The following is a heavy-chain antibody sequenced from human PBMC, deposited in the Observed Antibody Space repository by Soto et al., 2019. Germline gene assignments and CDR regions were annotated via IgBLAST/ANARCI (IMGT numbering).Heavy chain of an antibody. CDR1: GFTFSDYY. D-gene: IGHD2-2*01. J-gene: IGHJ2*01. CDR2: ISSSGSTI. V-gene: IGHV3-11*01. CDR3: ARAQGCSSTSCYDWYFDL. Sequence: PGGSLRLSCAASGFTFSDYYMSWIRQAPGKGQEWVSYISSSGSTIYYADSVKGRFTISRDNAKNSLYLQMNSLRAEDTAVYYCARAQGCSSTSCYDWYFDLWGRGTLVTVSS.